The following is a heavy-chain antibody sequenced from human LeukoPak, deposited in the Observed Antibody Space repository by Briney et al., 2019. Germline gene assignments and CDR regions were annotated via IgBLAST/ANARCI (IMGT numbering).Heavy chain of an antibody. J-gene: IGHJ4*02. Sequence: GESLKISCKGSGYSFANYWIGWVRQMPGKGLEWMGIIYPGDSDTRYSPSFQGQVTISADKSISTAYPQWSSLKASDTAVYYCARREGGWYLDYWGQGTLVTVSS. V-gene: IGHV5-51*01. CDR1: GYSFANYW. CDR3: ARREGGWYLDY. CDR2: IYPGDSDT. D-gene: IGHD6-19*01.